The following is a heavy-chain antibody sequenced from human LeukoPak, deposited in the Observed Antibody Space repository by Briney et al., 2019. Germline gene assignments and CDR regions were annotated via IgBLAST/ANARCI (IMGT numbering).Heavy chain of an antibody. D-gene: IGHD5-18*01. CDR1: GGSISSYY. Sequence: PSETLSLTCTVSGGSISSYYWSWIRQPPGKGLEWIGYIYYSGTTYYNPSLKSRVSISVDTSKNQFSLKLSSVTAADTALYYCARGSGYSYNEYFFDNWGQGTLVTVSS. CDR3: ARGSGYSYNEYFFDN. J-gene: IGHJ4*02. CDR2: IYYSGTT. V-gene: IGHV4-59*01.